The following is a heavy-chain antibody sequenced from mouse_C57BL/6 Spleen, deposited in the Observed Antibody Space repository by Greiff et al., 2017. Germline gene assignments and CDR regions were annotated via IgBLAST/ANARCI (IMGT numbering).Heavy chain of an antibody. J-gene: IGHJ3*01. CDR2: ISYDGSN. CDR3: ARGPYDYDGGWFAY. V-gene: IGHV3-6*01. Sequence: DVKLQESGPGLVKPSQSLSLTCSVTGYSITSGYYWNWIRQFPGNKLEWMGYISYDGSNNYNPPLKNRISITRDTSKNQFFLKLNSVTTEDTATYYCARGPYDYDGGWFAYWGQGTLVTVSA. CDR1: GYSITSGYY. D-gene: IGHD2-4*01.